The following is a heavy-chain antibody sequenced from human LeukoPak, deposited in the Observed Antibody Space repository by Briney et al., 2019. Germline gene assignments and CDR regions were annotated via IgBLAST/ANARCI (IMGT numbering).Heavy chain of an antibody. CDR1: GGSFSGYY. CDR2: IYHSGST. D-gene: IGHD4-17*01. Sequence: SETLSLTCAVYGGSFSGYYWSWIRQPPGKGLEWIGYIYHSGSTYYNPSLKSRVTISVDRSKNQFSLKLSSVTAADTAVYYCARTSTVTTAMHYWGQGTLVTVSS. J-gene: IGHJ4*02. CDR3: ARTSTVTTAMHY. V-gene: IGHV4-34*01.